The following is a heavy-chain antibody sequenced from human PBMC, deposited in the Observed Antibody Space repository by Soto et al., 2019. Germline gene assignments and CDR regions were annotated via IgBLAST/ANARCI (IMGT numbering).Heavy chain of an antibody. CDR3: ARDTYSSSPGPLDY. CDR1: GGTFSSDA. Sequence: SVKVSCKASGGTFSSDAISWVRQAPGQGLEWMGGIIPIFGTANYAQKFQGRVTITADESTSTAYMELSSLRSEDTAVYYCARDTYSSSPGPLDYWGQGTLVTVSS. CDR2: IIPIFGTA. D-gene: IGHD6-6*01. V-gene: IGHV1-69*13. J-gene: IGHJ4*02.